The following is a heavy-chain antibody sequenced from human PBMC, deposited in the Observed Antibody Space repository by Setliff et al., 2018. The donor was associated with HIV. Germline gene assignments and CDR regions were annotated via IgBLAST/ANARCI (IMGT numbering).Heavy chain of an antibody. J-gene: IGHJ4*02. Sequence: KPSETLSLTCTVSGDSISSYYWSWIRQPPGKELEWIGYIYSTGDSNYNPSLKSRVTMAVDTSKNQFSLKLTSVTAADTAVYYCARYRRPPYYFDYWGQGTLVTVSS. V-gene: IGHV4-4*09. D-gene: IGHD3-16*02. CDR2: IYSTGDS. CDR3: ARYRRPPYYFDY. CDR1: GDSISSYY.